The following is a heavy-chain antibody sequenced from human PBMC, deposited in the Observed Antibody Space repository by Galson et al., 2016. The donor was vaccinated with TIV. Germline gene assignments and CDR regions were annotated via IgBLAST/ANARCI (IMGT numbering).Heavy chain of an antibody. J-gene: IGHJ6*02. D-gene: IGHD3-22*01. Sequence: SVKVSCKGSGGPFRSYAISWVRQAPGQGLEWMGGIIGVFAAVTYAQKFQGRVTITADESTSTVYMEVSSLRSEDTAVYYCARGPQYYHDRQDVWGQGTTVTVSS. V-gene: IGHV1-69*13. CDR1: GGPFRSYA. CDR2: IIGVFAAV. CDR3: ARGPQYYHDRQDV.